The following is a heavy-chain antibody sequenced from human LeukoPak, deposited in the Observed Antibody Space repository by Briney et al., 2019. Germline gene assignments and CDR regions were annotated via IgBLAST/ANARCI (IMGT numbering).Heavy chain of an antibody. D-gene: IGHD5-24*01. J-gene: IGHJ4*02. CDR1: GGSISSSNW. Sequence: PSETLSLTCAVSGGSISSSNWWSWVRQPPGKGLEWIGEIYHSGSTNYNPSLKSRVTISVDKSKNQFSLNLSSVTAADTAVYYCAGGRDGYNNFDYWGQGTLVTVSS. V-gene: IGHV4-4*02. CDR2: IYHSGST. CDR3: AGGRDGYNNFDY.